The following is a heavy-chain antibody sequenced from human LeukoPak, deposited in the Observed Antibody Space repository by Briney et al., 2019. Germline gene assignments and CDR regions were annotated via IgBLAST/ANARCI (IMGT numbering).Heavy chain of an antibody. J-gene: IGHJ3*02. D-gene: IGHD3-3*01. CDR3: ARGGAYYDFWSGYSSLDAFDI. CDR2: IYSGGST. V-gene: IGHV3-66*01. CDR1: GFTFRSNW. Sequence: GGSLRLSCAASGFTFRSNWMAWVRQAPGKGLEWVSVIYSGGSTYYADSVKGRFTVSRDNAKNSLYLQMNSLRAEDTAVYYCARGGAYYDFWSGYSSLDAFDIWGQGTMVTVSS.